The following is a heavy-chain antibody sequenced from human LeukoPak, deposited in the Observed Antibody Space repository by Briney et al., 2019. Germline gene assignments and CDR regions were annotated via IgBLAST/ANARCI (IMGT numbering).Heavy chain of an antibody. D-gene: IGHD6-13*01. V-gene: IGHV4-59*01. J-gene: IGHJ4*02. CDR2: IYYSGST. CDR3: ARSRSSSWFLCDY. Sequence: PSETLSLTCNGSGASISSYYWSWIRQPPGKGLEWIGYIYYSGSTNYNPSLKSRVTISVDTSKNQFSLKLNSVTAADTAVYYCARSRSSSWFLCDYWGQGTLVTVSS. CDR1: GASISSYY.